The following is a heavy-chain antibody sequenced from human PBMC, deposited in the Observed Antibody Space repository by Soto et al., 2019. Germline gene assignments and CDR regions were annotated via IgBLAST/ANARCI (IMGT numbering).Heavy chain of an antibody. CDR2: MNPNSGNT. V-gene: IGHV1-8*01. CDR1: GYTFXSYD. J-gene: IGHJ6*02. D-gene: IGHD1-7*01. CDR3: ARGTGAYNWNYKTPYYYYGMDV. Sequence: SCKASGYTFXSYDINWVRQATGQGLEWMGWMNPNSGNTGYAQKFQGRVTMTRNTSISTAYMELSSLRSEDTAVYYCARGTGAYNWNYKTPYYYYGMDVWGQGTTVTVSS.